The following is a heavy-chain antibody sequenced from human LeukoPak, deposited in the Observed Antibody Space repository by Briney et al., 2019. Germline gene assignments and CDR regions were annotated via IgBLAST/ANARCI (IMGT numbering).Heavy chain of an antibody. V-gene: IGHV3-30*03. CDR3: AAFGELPFDI. D-gene: IGHD3-10*01. CDR1: GFTFSSYG. Sequence: KSGGSLRLSCAASGFTFSSYGMHWVRQAPGKGLEWVALISYDGSNEYYGDSVKGRFTISRDNSKNTLYLQMNSLRPEDTAVYYCAAFGELPFDIWGQGTMVTVSS. CDR2: ISYDGSNE. J-gene: IGHJ3*02.